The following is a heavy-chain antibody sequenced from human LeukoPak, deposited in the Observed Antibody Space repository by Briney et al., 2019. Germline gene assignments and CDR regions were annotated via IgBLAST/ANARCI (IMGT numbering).Heavy chain of an antibody. V-gene: IGHV3-21*01. J-gene: IGHJ4*02. D-gene: IGHD4-23*01. Sequence: GGSLRLSCAASGFTFSSYSMNWVRQAPGKGLEWVSSISSSSSYIYYADSVKGRFTISRDNAKNSLYLQMNGLRAEDTAVYYCARATGGNSADYWGQGTLVTVSS. CDR2: ISSSSSYI. CDR1: GFTFSSYS. CDR3: ARATGGNSADY.